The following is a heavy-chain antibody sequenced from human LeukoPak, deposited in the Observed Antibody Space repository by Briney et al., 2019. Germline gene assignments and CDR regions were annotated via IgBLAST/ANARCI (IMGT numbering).Heavy chain of an antibody. CDR3: ARVTRGVASDFDY. CDR1: GFTFIDSW. CDR2: IKYDGSEN. D-gene: IGHD2-15*01. V-gene: IGHV3-7*01. J-gene: IGHJ4*02. Sequence: PGGSLRLSCAASGFTFIDSWMTWVRQAPGKGLEWVANIKYDGSENYYVDSVKGRFTISRDNAKNSLYLQMNSLRAEDTGVYYCARVTRGVASDFDYWGQGTLVTVSS.